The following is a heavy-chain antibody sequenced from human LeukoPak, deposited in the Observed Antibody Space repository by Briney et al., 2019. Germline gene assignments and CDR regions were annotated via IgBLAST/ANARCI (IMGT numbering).Heavy chain of an antibody. J-gene: IGHJ6*02. CDR2: ISSSSSYI. D-gene: IGHD3-16*01. CDR3: ARDGAWVWYYGMDV. CDR1: GFTFSSYS. Sequence: PGGSLRLSCAASGFTFSSYSMNWVRQAPGKGLEWVSSISSSSSYIYYADSVKGRFTISRDNAKNSLYLQMNSLRAEDTAVYYCARDGAWVWYYGMDVWGQGTTVTVSS. V-gene: IGHV3-21*01.